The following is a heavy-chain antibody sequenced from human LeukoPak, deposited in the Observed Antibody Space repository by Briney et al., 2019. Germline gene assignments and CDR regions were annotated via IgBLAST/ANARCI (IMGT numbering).Heavy chain of an antibody. D-gene: IGHD3-3*01. J-gene: IGHJ6*03. CDR1: GFSFSNFA. Sequence: GGSPRLPCAASGFSFSNFAMSWVRQAPGKGLEWVSAMSGSGYYTYYVESVKGRFTISRDNSKNTLYLHMNSLRADDTAVYYCAKMEGQRLYDYCMDVWGRGTTVTVSS. V-gene: IGHV3-23*01. CDR2: MSGSGYYT. CDR3: AKMEGQRLYDYCMDV.